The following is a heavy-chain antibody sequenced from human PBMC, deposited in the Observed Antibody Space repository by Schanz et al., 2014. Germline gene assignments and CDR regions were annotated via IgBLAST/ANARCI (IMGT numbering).Heavy chain of an antibody. CDR1: GYNFNRHD. D-gene: IGHD6-19*01. CDR3: ARGSSWFDP. J-gene: IGHJ5*02. CDR2: ISGYNGNT. V-gene: IGHV1-18*04. Sequence: QVQLVQSGPEVKKPGASVRLSCKASGYNFNRHDISWVRQAPGQGLEWMGWISGYNGNTNYAQKFQGRVTLTTDTSTNTVYMELRSLRSDDTALYYCARGSSWFDPWGQGTLITVSS.